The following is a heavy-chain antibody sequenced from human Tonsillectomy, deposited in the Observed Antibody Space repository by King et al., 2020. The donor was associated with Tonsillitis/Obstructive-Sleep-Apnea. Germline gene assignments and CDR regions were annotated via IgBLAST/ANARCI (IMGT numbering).Heavy chain of an antibody. Sequence: LQLQESGPGLVKPSETLSLTCTVSGGSISSSSYYWGWIRQPPGKGLEWIGSIYYSGSTYYNPSLKSRVTISVDTSKNQFSLKLSSVTAADTAVYYCARHLIVVVPAANVNWFDPWGQGTLVTVSS. J-gene: IGHJ5*02. V-gene: IGHV4-39*01. CDR2: IYYSGST. CDR1: GGSISSSSYY. CDR3: ARHLIVVVPAANVNWFDP. D-gene: IGHD2-2*01.